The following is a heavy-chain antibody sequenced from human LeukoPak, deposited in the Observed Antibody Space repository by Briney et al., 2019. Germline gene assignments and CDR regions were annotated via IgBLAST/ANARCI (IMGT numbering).Heavy chain of an antibody. CDR3: ARCIAAPRGYWYFDL. V-gene: IGHV3-7*05. CDR1: GFTFSNYW. D-gene: IGHD6-6*01. Sequence: GGSLRLSCAASGFTFSNYWMRWVRQAPGRGLEWMTNINQDGSEKYYVDSVKGRFTISRDNAKNLLYLQMNSLRAEDTAVYYCARCIAAPRGYWYFDLCGRGTLVTVSS. J-gene: IGHJ2*01. CDR2: INQDGSEK.